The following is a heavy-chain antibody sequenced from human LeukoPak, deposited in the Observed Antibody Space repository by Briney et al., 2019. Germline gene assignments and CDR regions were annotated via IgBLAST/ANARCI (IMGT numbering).Heavy chain of an antibody. V-gene: IGHV1-46*01. CDR2: INPSSGSA. D-gene: IGHD2-2*01. CDR1: GYTFTSYH. CDR3: ARDIVVVPAGRGFDY. J-gene: IGHJ4*02. Sequence: RASVKVSCKASGYTFTSYHMYWVRQAPGQGLERMGLINPSSGSANYAQKFQGRITMTRDTSTSTVYMELSSLRSEDTAVYYCARDIVVVPAGRGFDYWGQGTLVTVSS.